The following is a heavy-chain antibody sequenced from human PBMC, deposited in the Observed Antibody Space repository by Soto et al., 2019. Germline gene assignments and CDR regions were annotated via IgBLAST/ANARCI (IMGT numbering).Heavy chain of an antibody. V-gene: IGHV3-23*01. D-gene: IGHD2-2*01. CDR3: AKDTRGVVVPEVN. J-gene: IGHJ4*02. CDR1: GFTFSSYA. CDR2: IRGSGGST. Sequence: EVQLLESGGGLVQPGGSLRLACAASGFTFSSYAMGWVRQAPGKGLEWVSAIRGSGGSTYYADSVKGRFTISRDNSKNTLYLRMNSLRAEDTAVYYCAKDTRGVVVPEVNWCQGTLVTVS.